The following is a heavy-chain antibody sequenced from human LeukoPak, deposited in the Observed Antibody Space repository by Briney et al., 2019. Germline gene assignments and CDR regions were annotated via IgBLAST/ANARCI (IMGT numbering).Heavy chain of an antibody. V-gene: IGHV3-23*01. D-gene: IGHD3-3*01. J-gene: IGHJ4*02. Sequence: SGGSLRLSCAASGVTLSTYAMSWARQAPGKGLEWVSAISGSGGSTYYADSVKGRFTISRDNSKNTLYLQMNSLRAEDAAVYYCAKFGDFYDFWSGYFPYYFDYWGQGTLVTVSS. CDR1: GVTLSTYA. CDR2: ISGSGGST. CDR3: AKFGDFYDFWSGYFPYYFDY.